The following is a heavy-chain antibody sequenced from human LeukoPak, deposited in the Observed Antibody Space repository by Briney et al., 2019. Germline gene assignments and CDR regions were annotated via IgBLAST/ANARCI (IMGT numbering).Heavy chain of an antibody. CDR1: GFTFSSYA. D-gene: IGHD1-26*01. Sequence: PGGSLRLSCSASGFTFSSYAMHWVRQAPGKGLEYVSAISSNGGSTYYADSVKARFTISRDNSRDTLYLQLSSLRAEDTAIYSCVKGGSLSRDWFDPWGQGTLVTVSS. V-gene: IGHV3-64D*06. CDR2: ISSNGGST. J-gene: IGHJ5*02. CDR3: VKGGSLSRDWFDP.